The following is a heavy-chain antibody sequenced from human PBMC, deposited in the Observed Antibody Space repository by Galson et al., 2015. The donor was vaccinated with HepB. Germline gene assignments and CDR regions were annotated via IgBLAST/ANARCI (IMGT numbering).Heavy chain of an antibody. CDR2: ISYDGSNK. V-gene: IGHV3-30-3*01. J-gene: IGHJ6*02. Sequence: SLRLSCAASGFTFSSYAMHWVRQAPGKGLEWVAVISYDGSNKYYADSVKGRFTISGDNSKNTLYLQMNSLRAEDTAVYYCARFSGSSWYGENYYYGMDVWGQGTTVTVSS. CDR3: ARFSGSSWYGENYYYGMDV. CDR1: GFTFSSYA. D-gene: IGHD6-13*01.